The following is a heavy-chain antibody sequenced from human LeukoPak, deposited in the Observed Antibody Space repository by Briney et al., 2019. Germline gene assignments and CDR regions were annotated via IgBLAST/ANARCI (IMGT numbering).Heavy chain of an antibody. D-gene: IGHD6-19*01. CDR2: INHSGST. CDR3: ARAGGQWPAAYYYDMDV. CDR1: GGSFRGYY. Sequence: SETLSLTCAVYGGSFRGYYWSWLRQPPGKGLEWIGEINHSGSTNYNPSLKSRVTISVDTSKNQFSLKLSSVTAADTAVYYCARAGGQWPAAYYYDMDVWGQGTTVTVSS. J-gene: IGHJ6*02. V-gene: IGHV4-34*01.